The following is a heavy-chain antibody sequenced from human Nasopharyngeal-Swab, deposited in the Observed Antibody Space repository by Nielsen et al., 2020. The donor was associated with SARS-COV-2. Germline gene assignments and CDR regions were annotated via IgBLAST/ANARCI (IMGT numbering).Heavy chain of an antibody. D-gene: IGHD5-12*01. Sequence: VRQAPGKGLEWVGRIRSKANSYATAYAASVKGRFTISRDDSKNTAYLQMNSLKTEDTAVYYCTRLTRDSGYDFYYYGMDVWGHGTTVTVSS. V-gene: IGHV3-73*01. J-gene: IGHJ6*02. CDR2: IRSKANSYAT. CDR3: TRLTRDSGYDFYYYGMDV.